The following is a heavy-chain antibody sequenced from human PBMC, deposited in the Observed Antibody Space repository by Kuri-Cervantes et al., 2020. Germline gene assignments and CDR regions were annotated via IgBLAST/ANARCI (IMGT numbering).Heavy chain of an antibody. CDR3: ARERRASSSLPYDAFDI. J-gene: IGHJ3*02. V-gene: IGHV3-30*03. Sequence: LSLTCAASGFTFSSYGMHWVRQAPGKGLEWVAVISYDGNKKYYADSVKGRFTISRDNSKNTLYLQMNSLRAEDTAVYYCARERRASSSLPYDAFDIWGQGTMVTVSS. CDR1: GFTFSSYG. CDR2: ISYDGNKK. D-gene: IGHD6-13*01.